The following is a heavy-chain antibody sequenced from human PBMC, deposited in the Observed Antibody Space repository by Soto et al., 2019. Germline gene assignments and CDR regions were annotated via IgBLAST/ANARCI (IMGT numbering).Heavy chain of an antibody. J-gene: IGHJ5*02. Sequence: QVQLVQSGAEVKKPGASVKVSCKASGYTFTSYAMHWVRQAPGQRLEWMGWINAGNGNTKYSQKFQGRVTITRDTSASTAYMELSSLRSEDTAVYYCARDKDVAAAIPNWFDPWGQGTLVTVSS. D-gene: IGHD2-2*02. CDR2: INAGNGNT. CDR3: ARDKDVAAAIPNWFDP. V-gene: IGHV1-3*01. CDR1: GYTFTSYA.